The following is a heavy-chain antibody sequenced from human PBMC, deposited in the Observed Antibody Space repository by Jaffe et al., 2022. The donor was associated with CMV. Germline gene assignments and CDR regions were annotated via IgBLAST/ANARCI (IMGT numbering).Heavy chain of an antibody. CDR3: AKSEADSSGDYYYYYYYMDV. V-gene: IGHV3-43*01. J-gene: IGHJ6*03. Sequence: EVQLVESGGVVVQPGGSLRLSCAASGFTFDDYTMHWVRQAPGKGLEWVSLISWDGGSTYYADSVKGRFTISRDNSKNSLYLQMNSLRTEDTALYYCAKSEADSSGDYYYYYYYMDVWGKGTTVTVSS. CDR2: ISWDGGST. CDR1: GFTFDDYT. D-gene: IGHD3-22*01.